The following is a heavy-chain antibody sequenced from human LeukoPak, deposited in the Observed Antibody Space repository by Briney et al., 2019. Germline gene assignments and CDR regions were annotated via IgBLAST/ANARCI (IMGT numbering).Heavy chain of an antibody. CDR2: ISGGGGNT. Sequence: GGSLRLSCAASGFTFTSYAMSWVRQAPGKGLEWVSAISGGGGNTDYADSVKGRFTIYRDNSKNTVYLQMNSLRVEDTAVYYCAKRRRSSTSCYTGDYWGQGTLVTVSS. D-gene: IGHD2-2*02. J-gene: IGHJ4*02. V-gene: IGHV3-23*01. CDR3: AKRRRSSTSCYTGDY. CDR1: GFTFTSYA.